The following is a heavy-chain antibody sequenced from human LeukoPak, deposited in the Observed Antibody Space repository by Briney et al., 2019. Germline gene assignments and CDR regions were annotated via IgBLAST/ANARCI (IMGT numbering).Heavy chain of an antibody. CDR2: FEGDEK. CDR1: GYSLKEFS. Sequence: ASVKVSCKVSGYSLKEFSMHWVRQAPGKGLEWMGGFEGDEKVYAQKFQGKITMTEDTSTDTAYMELSSLRSEDTAVYFCATLDYSGTNPNSWGLGTLVIVPS. D-gene: IGHD1-26*01. CDR3: ATLDYSGTNPNS. V-gene: IGHV1-24*01. J-gene: IGHJ5*02.